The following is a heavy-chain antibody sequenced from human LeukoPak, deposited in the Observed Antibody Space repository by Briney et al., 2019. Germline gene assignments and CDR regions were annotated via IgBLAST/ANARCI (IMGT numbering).Heavy chain of an antibody. Sequence: GGSLRLSCVVSGFTFSNYAMSWVRQAPGKGLEWVSTISGSGGSTYYADSVKGRFTISRDNSKNTLYLQMNSLRAEDTAVYYCANTYYAFWSGSFWGQGTLVTVSS. CDR2: ISGSGGST. CDR1: GFTFSNYA. V-gene: IGHV3-23*01. D-gene: IGHD3-3*01. J-gene: IGHJ4*02. CDR3: ANTYYAFWSGSF.